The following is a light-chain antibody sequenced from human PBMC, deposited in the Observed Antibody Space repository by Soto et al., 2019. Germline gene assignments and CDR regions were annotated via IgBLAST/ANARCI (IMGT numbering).Light chain of an antibody. CDR2: EVS. CDR1: QSLLHSDGKTY. CDR3: VHSTQVPLA. Sequence: DIVMTQTPLSLSVTPGQPASISCTSSQSLLHSDGKTYLYWFLQKPGQPPQLLLYEVSNRFSGGPERFSGSGSGKDFTLEISRGEAEDVGVYYCVHSTQVPLAFGGGTKAEIK. V-gene: IGKV2D-29*01. J-gene: IGKJ4*01.